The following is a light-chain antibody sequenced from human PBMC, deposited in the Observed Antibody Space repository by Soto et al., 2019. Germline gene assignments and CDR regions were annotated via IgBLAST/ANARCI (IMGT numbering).Light chain of an antibody. CDR2: NDN. Sequence: SALTQPPSVSGAPGQRVTISCTGSSCNIGAGYDLHWYQHLPGTAPKLLIYNDNNRPSGVPDRFSGYRSGTSASLAIAGLQAEDEADYYCQSFDSTLSAYVFGTGTKV. CDR1: SCNIGAGYD. CDR3: QSFDSTLSAYV. V-gene: IGLV1-40*01. J-gene: IGLJ1*01.